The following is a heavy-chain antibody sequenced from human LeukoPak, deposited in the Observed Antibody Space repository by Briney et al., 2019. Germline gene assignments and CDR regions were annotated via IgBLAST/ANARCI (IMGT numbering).Heavy chain of an antibody. V-gene: IGHV4-39*01. CDR3: MSGCSYGYYS. Sequence: SETLSLTCTVSGGSINTNPNYWGWIRQPPGKGLEWIGCFYYRGSTYYNPSLKSRVTVSGDSSQNQFSLKLTSVTAADTAVYYCMSGCSYGYYSWGQGTLVTVSS. CDR2: FYYRGST. D-gene: IGHD5-18*01. CDR1: GGSINTNPNY. J-gene: IGHJ4*02.